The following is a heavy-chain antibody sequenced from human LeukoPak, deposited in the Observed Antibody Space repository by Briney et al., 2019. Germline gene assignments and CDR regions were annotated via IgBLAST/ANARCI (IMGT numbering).Heavy chain of an antibody. D-gene: IGHD3-10*01. CDR2: ISWNSGSI. V-gene: IGHV3-48*03. CDR3: ARDRLWFGESPDAFDI. J-gene: IGHJ3*02. Sequence: GGSLRLSCAASGFSFSSYEMNWVRQAPGKGLEWVSGISWNSGSIGYADSVKGRFTISRDNAKNSLYLQMNSLRAEDTAVYYCARDRLWFGESPDAFDIWGQGTMVTVSS. CDR1: GFSFSSYE.